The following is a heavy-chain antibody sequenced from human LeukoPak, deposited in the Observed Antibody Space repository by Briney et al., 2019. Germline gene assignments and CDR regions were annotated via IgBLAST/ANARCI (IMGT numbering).Heavy chain of an antibody. CDR2: IYSGGDT. J-gene: IGHJ3*02. Sequence: PGGSLRLSCAASGLTVSSNCMSWVRQAPGKGLEWVSFIYSGGDTYYADSVKGRFTISRDNSKNTLYLQMNSLRAEDTAVYYCAKDQTLSYDSSGYYYSAFDIWGQGTMVTVSS. CDR3: AKDQTLSYDSSGYYYSAFDI. CDR1: GLTVSSNC. D-gene: IGHD3-22*01. V-gene: IGHV3-53*01.